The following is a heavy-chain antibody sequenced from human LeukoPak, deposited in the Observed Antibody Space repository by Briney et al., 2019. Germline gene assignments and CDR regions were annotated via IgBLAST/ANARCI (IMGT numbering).Heavy chain of an antibody. V-gene: IGHV3-21*01. D-gene: IGHD1-26*01. CDR2: ISSSSSYI. J-gene: IGHJ4*02. Sequence: GGSLRLSCAASGFTFSSYSMNWVRQAPGKGLEWVSSISSSSSYIYYADSVKGRFTISRDNAKNSLYLQMNGLRAEDTAVYYCARADLIVGASFDYWGQGTLVTVSS. CDR1: GFTFSSYS. CDR3: ARADLIVGASFDY.